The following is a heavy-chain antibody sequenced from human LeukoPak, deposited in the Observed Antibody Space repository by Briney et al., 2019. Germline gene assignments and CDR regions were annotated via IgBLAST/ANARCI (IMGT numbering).Heavy chain of an antibody. J-gene: IGHJ5*02. CDR2: IYHSGST. Sequence: PSETLSLTCTVSGYSISSGYYWGWIRQPPGKGLEWIGSIYHSGSTNYNPSLKSRVTISVDTSKNQFSLKLSSVTAADTAVYYCARESITGMYNWFDPWGQGTLVTVSS. CDR3: ARESITGMYNWFDP. V-gene: IGHV4-38-2*02. CDR1: GYSISSGYY. D-gene: IGHD1-20*01.